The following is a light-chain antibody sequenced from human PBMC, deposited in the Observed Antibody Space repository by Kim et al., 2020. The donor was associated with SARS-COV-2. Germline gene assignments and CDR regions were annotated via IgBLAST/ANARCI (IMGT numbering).Light chain of an antibody. J-gene: IGLJ1*01. CDR2: EDN. Sequence: TVAISCARGSGGIASNYEQWYRQRQGSAPATVIYEDNQRPSGVPDLFAGSIDSSSNSASLTISGLKTEDEADYYCQSYDSSNQGVFGTGTKVTVL. V-gene: IGLV6-57*03. CDR3: QSYDSSNQGV. CDR1: SGGIASNY.